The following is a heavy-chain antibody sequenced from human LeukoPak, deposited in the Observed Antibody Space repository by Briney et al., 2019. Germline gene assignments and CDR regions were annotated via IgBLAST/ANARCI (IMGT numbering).Heavy chain of an antibody. CDR1: GFTFSSYA. D-gene: IGHD3-22*01. J-gene: IGHJ4*02. CDR2: ISGGGGST. CDR3: AKDLYYYDSSGYYTYYFDY. Sequence: GGSLRLSCAASGFTFSSYAMSWVRQAPGKGLEWVSAISGGGGSTYYADSVKGRFTISRDNSKNTLYLQMNSLRAEDTAVYYCAKDLYYYDSSGYYTYYFDYWGQGTLVTVSS. V-gene: IGHV3-23*01.